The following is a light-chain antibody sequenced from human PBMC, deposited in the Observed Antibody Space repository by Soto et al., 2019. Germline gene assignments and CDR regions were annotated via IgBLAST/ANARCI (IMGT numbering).Light chain of an antibody. CDR2: EVS. J-gene: IGLJ2*01. Sequence: QSALTQPASVSGSPGQSITISCTGTSSDVGSYNLVSWYQQHPGKAPKLMIYEVSKRPSGVSNRFSGSKSGNTASLTISGLQAEDEADYYCCSYAGSLGGGTK. CDR1: SSDVGSYNL. CDR3: CSYAGS. V-gene: IGLV2-23*02.